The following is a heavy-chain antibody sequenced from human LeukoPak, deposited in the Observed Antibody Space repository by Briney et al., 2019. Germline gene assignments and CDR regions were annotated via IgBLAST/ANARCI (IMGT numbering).Heavy chain of an antibody. Sequence: GGSLRLSCAASGFTFSDHYMDWVRQAPGKGLEWVAMIQYDGRHEYYADSVKGRFTVTRDNSHNTLYLQLNSPRPDDTGVYSCARGVGAVLYFDVWGQGSLVTVSS. CDR2: IQYDGRHE. CDR3: ARGVGAVLYFDV. D-gene: IGHD1-26*01. V-gene: IGHV3-30*03. CDR1: GFTFSDHY. J-gene: IGHJ4*02.